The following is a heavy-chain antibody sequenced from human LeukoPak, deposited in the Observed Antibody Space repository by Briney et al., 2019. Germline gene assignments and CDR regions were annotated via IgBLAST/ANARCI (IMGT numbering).Heavy chain of an antibody. CDR3: ARLLWFGVYAFDI. CDR2: IYYSGST. J-gene: IGHJ3*02. V-gene: IGHV4-39*07. Sequence: SEPLSLTCSVSDGSIRSSSYYWGWIRQPPGKGLEWIGSIYYSGSTYYNPSLKSRVTISVNTSKNQFSLKLSSVTAADTSVYYCARLLWFGVYAFDIWGQGTMVTVSS. CDR1: DGSIRSSSYY. D-gene: IGHD3-10*01.